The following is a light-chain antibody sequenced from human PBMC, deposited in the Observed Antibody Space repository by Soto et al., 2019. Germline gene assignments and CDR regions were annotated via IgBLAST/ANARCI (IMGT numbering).Light chain of an antibody. CDR1: QNISSY. J-gene: IGKJ4*01. V-gene: IGKV1-33*01. CDR3: QQYNNPPLT. CDR2: DAS. Sequence: DIQMTQSPSSLSESVGDIVSIPCQASQNISSYLNWYQQKPGKAPKLLIYDASNLETGVPSRFSGSGSGTDFTLTISSLQPEDFATYYCQQYNNPPLTFGGGTKVDIK.